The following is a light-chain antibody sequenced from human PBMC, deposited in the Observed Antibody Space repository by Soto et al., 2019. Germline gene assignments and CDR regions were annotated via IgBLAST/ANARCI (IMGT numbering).Light chain of an antibody. V-gene: IGKV1-5*03. CDR3: QHYNSYSEA. CDR2: KAS. Sequence: DIQMTQSPSTLSGSVGDRVTITCRASQTISSWLAWYQQKPGKAPKLLIYKASTLKSGVPSRFSGSGSGTEFTLTIRSPQPDDFATYYCQHYNSYSEAFGKGTTVDIK. J-gene: IGKJ1*01. CDR1: QTISSW.